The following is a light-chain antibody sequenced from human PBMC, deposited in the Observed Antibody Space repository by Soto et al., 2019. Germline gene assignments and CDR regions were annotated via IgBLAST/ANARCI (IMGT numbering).Light chain of an antibody. CDR3: QHANISRLT. V-gene: IGKV1-12*01. CDR2: ATS. Sequence: TQSPSSVSVSVGDRVTTTCRASQAISAWLAWYQQKPGKAPNLLIYATSTLQAGVPARFSGDGSGTEFTLTISSLQPEDVATYYCQHANISRLTFGGGTKVEIK. CDR1: QAISAW. J-gene: IGKJ4*01.